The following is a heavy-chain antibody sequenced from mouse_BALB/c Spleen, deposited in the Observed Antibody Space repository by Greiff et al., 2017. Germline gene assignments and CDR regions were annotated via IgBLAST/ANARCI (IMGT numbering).Heavy chain of an antibody. V-gene: IGHV7-1*02. CDR2: SRNKANDYTT. CDR1: GFTFSDFY. Sequence: EVKLVESGGGLVQPGGSLRLSCATSGFTFSDFYMSWVRQTPGKRLEWIAASRNKANDYTTEYSASVKGRFIVSRDTYQSILYLQMNALRAEDTAIYYCARDASYCRGAYWGPGTLVTVSA. J-gene: IGHJ3*01. CDR3: ARDASYCRGAY. D-gene: IGHD2-12*01.